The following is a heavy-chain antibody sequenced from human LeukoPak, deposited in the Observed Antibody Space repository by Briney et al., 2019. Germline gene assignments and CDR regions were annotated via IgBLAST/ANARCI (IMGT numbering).Heavy chain of an antibody. CDR1: GFTFSSSG. CDR3: AKDPPSPNSGFYHY. V-gene: IGHV3-30*18. J-gene: IGHJ4*02. D-gene: IGHD1-26*01. Sequence: GGSLRLSCAASGFTFSSSGMHWGRQAPGKGLEWVSTVSHDGSKRYYGGSVKGRFIISRDNSRDTVYLQMNSLRGEHTAVYFCAKDPPSPNSGFYHYWGQGTPVTVSS. CDR2: VSHDGSKR.